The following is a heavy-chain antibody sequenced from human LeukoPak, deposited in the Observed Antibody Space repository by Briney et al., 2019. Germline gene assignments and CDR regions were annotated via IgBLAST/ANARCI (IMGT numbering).Heavy chain of an antibody. V-gene: IGHV3-21*01. CDR2: ISSSSSYI. D-gene: IGHD3-22*01. CDR3: ARSLTYYYDSSGYSGWFDP. CDR1: GFTFSGYW. Sequence: PGGSLRLPCADSGFTFSGYWMNWVRQAPGKGLEWVSSISSSSSYIYYADSVKGRFTISRDNAKNSLYLQMNSLRAEDTAVYYCARSLTYYYDSSGYSGWFDPWGQGTLVTVSS. J-gene: IGHJ5*02.